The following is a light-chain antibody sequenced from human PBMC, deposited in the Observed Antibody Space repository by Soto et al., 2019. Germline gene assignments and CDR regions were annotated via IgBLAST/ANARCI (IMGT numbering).Light chain of an antibody. CDR3: QQYYSTPWT. J-gene: IGKJ1*01. V-gene: IGKV4-1*01. CDR2: WAY. Sequence: DIVMTQSPGSLASPRGDMALTDCKSSQGFVYSSNNMNYLAWYQQKAGQPPKLLIYWAYTRESGVPDRFGGSGSGTEFTLTINSLQAEDVAVYYCQQYYSTPWTFGQGTKLDIK. CDR1: QGFVYSSNNMNY.